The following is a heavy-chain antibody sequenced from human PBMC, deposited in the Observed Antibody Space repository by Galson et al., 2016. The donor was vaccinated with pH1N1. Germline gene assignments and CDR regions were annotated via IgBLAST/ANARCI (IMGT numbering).Heavy chain of an antibody. V-gene: IGHV7-4-1*02. CDR3: VRSTRDDPFDI. CDR2: INPNTGNP. J-gene: IGHJ3*02. CDR1: GYIFTTYF. Sequence: SVKVSCKASGYIFTTYFINWVRQAPGQGLEWMGWINPNTGNPTYAQNFTGRLVLSLDTSVNTVYLQLSRLRADDTAAYYCVRSTRDDPFDIWGQGTMVTVSS.